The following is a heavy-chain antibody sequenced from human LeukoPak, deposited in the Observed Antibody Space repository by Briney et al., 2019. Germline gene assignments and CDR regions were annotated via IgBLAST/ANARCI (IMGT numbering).Heavy chain of an antibody. J-gene: IGHJ4*02. V-gene: IGHV3-21*01. CDR2: FGTRSTST. CDR1: GFTFSGYS. CDR3: AREVSEGFDF. Sequence: GGSLRLSCTASGFTFSGYSMNWIRQAPGKGLEWVSSFGTRSTSTYHAGSVKGRFAISRDNAKNSLYLQMNSLRAEDTALYYCAREVSEGFDFWGQGTLVTVSS. D-gene: IGHD3-22*01.